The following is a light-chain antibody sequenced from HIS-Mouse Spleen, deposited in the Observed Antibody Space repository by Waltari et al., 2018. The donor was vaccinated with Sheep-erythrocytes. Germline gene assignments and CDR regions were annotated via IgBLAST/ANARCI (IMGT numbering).Light chain of an antibody. CDR3: QQRSNWYT. CDR1: QSVSSY. Sequence: EIVLTHSSATLSLSPGERATLSCRASQSVSSYLAWYQQKPGQAPRLLIYDASNRATGIPARFSGSGSGTDFTLTISSLEPEDFAVYYCQQRSNWYTFGQGTKLEIK. CDR2: DAS. V-gene: IGKV3-11*01. J-gene: IGKJ2*01.